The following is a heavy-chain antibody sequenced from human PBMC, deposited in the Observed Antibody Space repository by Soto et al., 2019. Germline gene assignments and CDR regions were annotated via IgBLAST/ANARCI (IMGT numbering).Heavy chain of an antibody. D-gene: IGHD6-13*01. V-gene: IGHV3-23*01. Sequence: EVQLLESGGGWLQPGGSLRLSCAASGFTFSSYAMNWVRQAPGKGLEWVSGITGSGAGSYYSDSVKGRFTISRDNSKNTLYLQMNGLRAEDTAVYCCAKAYSNSWPNDWFDPWGQGTLVNVSS. CDR1: GFTFSSYA. CDR2: ITGSGAGS. J-gene: IGHJ5*02. CDR3: AKAYSNSWPNDWFDP.